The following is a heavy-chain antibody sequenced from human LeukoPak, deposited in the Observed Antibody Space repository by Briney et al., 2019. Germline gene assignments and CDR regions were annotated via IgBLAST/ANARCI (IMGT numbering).Heavy chain of an antibody. D-gene: IGHD3-9*01. J-gene: IGHJ5*02. CDR1: GFTVSSIY. CDR2: IYSGGST. V-gene: IGHV3-66*01. CDR3: AREPFPYDILTPPGFDP. Sequence: PGGSLRLSCAASGFTVSSIYMSWVRQAPGKGLEWVSSIYSGGSTYYADSVKGRFTISRDNSKNTLYLQMNSLRAEDTAVYYCAREPFPYDILTPPGFDPWGQGTLVTVSS.